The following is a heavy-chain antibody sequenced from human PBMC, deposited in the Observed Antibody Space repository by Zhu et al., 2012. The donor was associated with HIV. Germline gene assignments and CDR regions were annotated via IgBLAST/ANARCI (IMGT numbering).Heavy chain of an antibody. J-gene: IGHJ2*01. V-gene: IGHV4-34*01. CDR2: INHSGST. Sequence: QVQLQQWGAGLLKPSETLSLTCAVYGGPFSSYYWSWIRQPPGKGLEWIAEINHSGSTNYNPSLKSRVTVSVYTSKSQFSLKMSSVTAADTAVYYCARHGLGYASKWYRGNWYFDGLGPWHPGHCLL. D-gene: IGHD2-8*01. CDR3: ARHGLGYASKWYRGNWYFDG. CDR1: GGPFSSYY.